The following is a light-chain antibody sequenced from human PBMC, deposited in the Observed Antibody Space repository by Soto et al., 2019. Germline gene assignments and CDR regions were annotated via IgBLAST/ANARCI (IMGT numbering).Light chain of an antibody. Sequence: EIVLTQSPGTLALSPGARATLSCRASQSVSSSYLAWYQQKPGQAPSLLIYGASSRATGLPDRFSGSGSGTDFTLTISRLEPEDFAVYYCQQYGSSPWTFGQGTKVEIK. CDR1: QSVSSSY. V-gene: IGKV3-20*01. CDR3: QQYGSSPWT. CDR2: GAS. J-gene: IGKJ1*01.